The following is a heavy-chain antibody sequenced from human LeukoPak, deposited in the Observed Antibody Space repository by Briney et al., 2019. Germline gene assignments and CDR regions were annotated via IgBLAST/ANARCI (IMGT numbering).Heavy chain of an antibody. V-gene: IGHV4-34*01. CDR2: INHSGST. CDR3: ARYSVNQYYFDY. D-gene: IGHD1-14*01. Sequence: SETLSLTCAVYGGSFSGYYWSWIRQPPGKGLEWIGEINHSGSTNYNPSLKSRFTISVDTSKNQFSLKLSSVTAADTAVYYCARYSVNQYYFDYWGQGTLVTVSS. J-gene: IGHJ4*02. CDR1: GGSFSGYY.